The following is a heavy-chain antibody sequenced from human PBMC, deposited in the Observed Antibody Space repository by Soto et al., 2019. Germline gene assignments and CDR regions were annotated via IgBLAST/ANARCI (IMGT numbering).Heavy chain of an antibody. V-gene: IGHV1-8*01. D-gene: IGHD4-17*01. CDR3: ARASGVTKYLDY. Sequence: ASVKVSCKASGYTFTSYDINWVRQATGQGLEWMGWMNPNSGNTGYAQKFQGRVTMTRNTSISTAYMELSSLRSEDTAVYYCARASGVTKYLDYWGQGTLVTVSS. J-gene: IGHJ4*02. CDR1: GYTFTSYD. CDR2: MNPNSGNT.